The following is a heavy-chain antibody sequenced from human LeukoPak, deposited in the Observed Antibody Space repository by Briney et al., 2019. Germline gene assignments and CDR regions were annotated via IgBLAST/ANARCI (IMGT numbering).Heavy chain of an antibody. D-gene: IGHD2-15*01. CDR1: GYTLTHFY. V-gene: IGHV1-46*01. CDR2: IHHVDGTA. CDR3: ARDRGHRGGNPDAYFDY. J-gene: IGHJ4*02. Sequence: GASVKVSFKASGYTLTHFYHHWVRQAPGQGREWMGIIHHVDGTARYGQKFQGRFTMTRDTSTATLYMELSSLTPEDTAVYYCARDRGHRGGNPDAYFDYWGQGSLVTVSS.